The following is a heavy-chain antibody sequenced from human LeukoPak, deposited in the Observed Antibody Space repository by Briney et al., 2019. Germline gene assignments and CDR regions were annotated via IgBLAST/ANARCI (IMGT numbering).Heavy chain of an antibody. D-gene: IGHD1-26*01. CDR2: IESKADGGTT. V-gene: IGHV3-15*04. J-gene: IGHJ4*02. Sequence: GGSLRLSCAASGFTFINTWMSWVRQAPGKGLQWVGRIESKADGGTTDYAAPVKGRFTISRDDSKNTLYLQMNSLKTEDTAVYYCTTDYRPYSGTFDYWGQGTLVTVSS. CDR1: GFTFINTW. CDR3: TTDYRPYSGTFDY.